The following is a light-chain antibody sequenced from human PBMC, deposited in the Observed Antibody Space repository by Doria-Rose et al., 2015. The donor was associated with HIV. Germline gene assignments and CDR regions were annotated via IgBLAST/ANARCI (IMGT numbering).Light chain of an antibody. CDR3: HQYGTSWT. CDR1: PSVSSTY. Sequence: TQSPGTLSLSPGERATLSCRASPSVSSTYLAWYQQKPGQAPSLLIYDGSTRATGIPDRFSASGSGTDFTLTINRLEPEDFALYYCHQYGTSWTFGQGTKVEI. CDR2: DGS. J-gene: IGKJ1*01. V-gene: IGKV3-20*01.